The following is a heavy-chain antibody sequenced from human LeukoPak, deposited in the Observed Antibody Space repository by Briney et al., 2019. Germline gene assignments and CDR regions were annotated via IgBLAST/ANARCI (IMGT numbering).Heavy chain of an antibody. Sequence: GGSLRLSCAASGFTFSSYAMHWVRQAPGKGLEWVAVISYDGSNKYYADSVKGRFTISRDNSKNTLYLQMNSLRAEDTAVYYCATLSGSRFDHWGQGTLVTVSS. CDR2: ISYDGSNK. V-gene: IGHV3-30-3*01. CDR1: GFTFSSYA. CDR3: ATLSGSRFDH. J-gene: IGHJ5*02. D-gene: IGHD2-15*01.